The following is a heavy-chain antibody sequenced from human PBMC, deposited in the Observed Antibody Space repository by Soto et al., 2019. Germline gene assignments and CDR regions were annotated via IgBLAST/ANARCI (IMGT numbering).Heavy chain of an antibody. J-gene: IGHJ6*02. Sequence: RASVKVSCKASGYTFTSYYMHWVRQAPGQGLEWMGIINPSGGSTSYAQKFQGRVTMTRDTSTSTVYMELSSLRSEDTAVYYCARDGAAAVGYYYYGMDVWGQGTTVTVSS. V-gene: IGHV1-46*01. CDR1: GYTFTSYY. CDR2: INPSGGST. CDR3: ARDGAAAVGYYYYGMDV. D-gene: IGHD6-13*01.